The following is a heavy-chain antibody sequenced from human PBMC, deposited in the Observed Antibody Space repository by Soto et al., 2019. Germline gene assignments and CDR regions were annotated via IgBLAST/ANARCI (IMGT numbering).Heavy chain of an antibody. CDR2: IYSGGST. CDR3: ARPQSYVGYYYYGMDV. CDR1: GFTFSSYA. V-gene: IGHV3-66*04. Sequence: GGSLRLSCAASGFTFSSYAMSWVRQAPGKGLEWVSVIYSGGSTYYADSVKGRFTISRDNSKNTLYLQMNSLRAEDTAVYYCARPQSYVGYYYYGMDVWGQGTTVTVSS. D-gene: IGHD1-26*01. J-gene: IGHJ6*02.